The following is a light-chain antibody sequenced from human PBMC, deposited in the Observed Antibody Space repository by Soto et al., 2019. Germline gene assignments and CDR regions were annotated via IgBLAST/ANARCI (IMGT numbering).Light chain of an antibody. V-gene: IGKV1-5*01. CDR1: QSINSW. CDR3: QQYNSYPST. Sequence: DIHMTQSPSTLSASLGDRVSITCRASQSINSWLAWYQQTPGKAPKLLIFDASSLETGVPSRFSGSGSGTDFTLTITSLQPDDFATYYCQQYNSYPSTFGQGTKVEV. CDR2: DAS. J-gene: IGKJ1*01.